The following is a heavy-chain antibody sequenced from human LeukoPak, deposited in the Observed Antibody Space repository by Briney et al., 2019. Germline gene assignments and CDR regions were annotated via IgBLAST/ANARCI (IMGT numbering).Heavy chain of an antibody. CDR3: ARDNSALLLWFGELFPDAFDI. D-gene: IGHD3-10*01. Sequence: GGSLRLSCAASGFTFSSYSMNWVRQAPGKGLEGVSYISSSSSTIYYADSVKGRFTISRDNAKNSLYLQMNSLRAEDTAVYYCARDNSALLLWFGELFPDAFDIWGQGTLVIVSS. CDR2: ISSSSSTI. CDR1: GFTFSSYS. J-gene: IGHJ3*02. V-gene: IGHV3-48*01.